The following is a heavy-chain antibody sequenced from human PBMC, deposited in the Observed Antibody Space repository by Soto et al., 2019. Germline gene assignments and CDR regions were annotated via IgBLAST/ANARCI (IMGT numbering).Heavy chain of an antibody. Sequence: GGSLRLSCEVSGFTFSFYWMSWVRQAPGKGLEWVANINQDGSEINFVDSVKGRFTISRDKAKNLLYLQMNSLRVEETAVYYCARDWSYSGFEDFWGQGTQVTVS. CDR2: INQDGSEI. CDR3: ARDWSYSGFEDF. V-gene: IGHV3-7*03. J-gene: IGHJ4*02. CDR1: GFTFSFYW. D-gene: IGHD5-12*01.